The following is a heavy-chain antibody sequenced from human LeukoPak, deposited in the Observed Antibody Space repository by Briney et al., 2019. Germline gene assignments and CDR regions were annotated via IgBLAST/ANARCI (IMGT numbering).Heavy chain of an antibody. CDR3: ARRYSLSVAGTTFDAFDI. V-gene: IGHV5-51*01. CDR2: IYPGDSDT. D-gene: IGHD5-12*01. CDR1: GYSFTSYW. Sequence: GESLKISCKGSGYSFTSYWIGWVRQMPGKGLEWIGIIYPGDSDTRYIPSFQGQVTISADKSIGTAYLQWSSLKASDTAMYYCARRYSLSVAGTTFDAFDIWGQETMVTVSS. J-gene: IGHJ3*02.